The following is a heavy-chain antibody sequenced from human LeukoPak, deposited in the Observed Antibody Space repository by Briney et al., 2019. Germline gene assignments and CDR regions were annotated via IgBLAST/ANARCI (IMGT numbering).Heavy chain of an antibody. D-gene: IGHD4-17*01. CDR2: IYYSGST. V-gene: IGHV4-30-4*08. Sequence: SETLSLTCTVSGDSINNGIYFWGWIRQPPGKGLEWIGYIYYSGSTYYNPSLKSRVTISVDTSKNQFSLKLSSVTAADTAVYYCARGIYGDYPIDYWGQGTLVTVSS. J-gene: IGHJ4*02. CDR3: ARGIYGDYPIDY. CDR1: GDSINNGIYF.